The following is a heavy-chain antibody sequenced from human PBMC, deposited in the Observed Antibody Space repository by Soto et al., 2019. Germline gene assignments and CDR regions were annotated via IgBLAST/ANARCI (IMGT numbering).Heavy chain of an antibody. CDR3: ARDRVERFLEWHNYYYMDV. J-gene: IGHJ6*03. V-gene: IGHV1-2*04. CDR2: INPNSGGT. D-gene: IGHD3-3*01. Sequence: ASVKVSCTASGYTFTGYYMHWVRQAPGQGLEWMGWINPNSGGTNYAQKFQGWVTMTRDTSISTAYMELNSLRAEDTAVYYCARDRVERFLEWHNYYYMDVWGKGITVTVSS. CDR1: GYTFTGYY.